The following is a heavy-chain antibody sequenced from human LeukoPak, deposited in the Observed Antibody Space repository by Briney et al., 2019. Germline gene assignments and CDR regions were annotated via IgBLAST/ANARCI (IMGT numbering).Heavy chain of an antibody. CDR3: AKGSTIAVAGDFDY. D-gene: IGHD6-19*01. CDR1: GFTFSSYS. J-gene: IGHJ4*02. Sequence: GGSLRLSCAASGFTFSSYSMNWVRQAPGKGLEWVSYISSSSSTIYYADSVKGRFTISRDNSKNTLYLQMNSLRAEDTAVYYCAKGSTIAVAGDFDYWGQGTLVTVSS. CDR2: ISSSSSTI. V-gene: IGHV3-48*01.